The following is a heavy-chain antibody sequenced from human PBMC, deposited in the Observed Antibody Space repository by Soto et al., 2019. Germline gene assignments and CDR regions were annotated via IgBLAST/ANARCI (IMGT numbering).Heavy chain of an antibody. V-gene: IGHV5-51*01. CDR3: ARTALNDFWSGYRAFDI. CDR1: GYSFTSYW. Sequence: GESLKISCKGSGYSFTSYWIGWVRQMPGKGLEWMGIIYPGDSDTRYSPSFQGQVTISADKSISTAYLQWSSLKASDTAMYYCARTALNDFWSGYRAFDIWGQGTMVTVSS. D-gene: IGHD3-3*01. J-gene: IGHJ3*02. CDR2: IYPGDSDT.